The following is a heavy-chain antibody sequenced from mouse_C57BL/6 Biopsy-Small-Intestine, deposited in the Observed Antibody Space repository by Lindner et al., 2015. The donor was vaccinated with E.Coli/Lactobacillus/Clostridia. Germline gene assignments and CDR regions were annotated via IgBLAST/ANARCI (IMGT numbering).Heavy chain of an antibody. J-gene: IGHJ1*01. V-gene: IGHV1-53*01. Sequence: SVKVSCKASGYTFSNYYIHWVRQAPGQGLEWMGRINPRGGTTISAQKFQGRVTLTRDTSTTTLYMELSSLRSEDTAVYYCAREEDDYGDLSGNFGLAVWGQGTTVTVSS. CDR3: AREEDDYGDLSGNFGLAV. D-gene: IGHD2-13*01. CDR1: GYTFSNYY. CDR2: INPRGGTT.